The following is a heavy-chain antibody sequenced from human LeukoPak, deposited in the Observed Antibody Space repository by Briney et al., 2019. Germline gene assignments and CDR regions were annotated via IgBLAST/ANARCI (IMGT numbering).Heavy chain of an antibody. CDR2: ISYDGSNK. D-gene: IGHD3-22*01. CDR1: GFTFSNYA. CDR3: ARAGYYYDSSGYYPL. J-gene: IGHJ4*02. Sequence: GPLRLSCAASGFTFSNYAMHWFRQAPGKGLEWVAVISYDGSNKYYADSVKGRFTISRDNSKNTLYLQMNSLRAEDTAVYYCARAGYYYDSSGYYPLWGQGTLVTVSS. V-gene: IGHV3-30-3*01.